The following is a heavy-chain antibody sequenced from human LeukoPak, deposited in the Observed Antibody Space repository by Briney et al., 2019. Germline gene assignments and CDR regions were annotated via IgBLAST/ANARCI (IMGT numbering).Heavy chain of an antibody. CDR1: GGSISSYY. J-gene: IGHJ3*02. Sequence: SETLSLTCTVSGGSISSYYWSWIRQSPGKGLEWIGYIYNSGSTNYNPSLKSRVTISVDTSKNQFSLKLSSVTAADTAVYCCAREGYSPYRLTYANHAFDIWGQGTMVTVSS. CDR2: IYNSGST. CDR3: AREGYSPYRLTYANHAFDI. V-gene: IGHV4-59*01. D-gene: IGHD5-12*01.